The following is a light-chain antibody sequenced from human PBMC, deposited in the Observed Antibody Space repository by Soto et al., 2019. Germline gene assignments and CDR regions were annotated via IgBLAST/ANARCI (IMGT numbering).Light chain of an antibody. CDR2: GND. CDR3: QSYDSSLSGSV. CDR1: SSNIGAGYD. J-gene: IGLJ2*01. V-gene: IGLV1-40*01. Sequence: QAVVTQPPSVSGAPGQRVTISCTGSSSNIGAGYDVHWYQQLPGTAPKLLIYGNDNRPSGVPDRFSGSKSGTSASLAITGLQADDEGDYYCQSYDSSLSGSVFGGGTQLTVL.